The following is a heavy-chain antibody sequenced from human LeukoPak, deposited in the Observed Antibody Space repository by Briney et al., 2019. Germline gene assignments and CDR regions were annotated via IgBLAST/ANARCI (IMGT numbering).Heavy chain of an antibody. J-gene: IGHJ6*02. V-gene: IGHV1-46*01. Sequence: ASVKVSCKASGYTFTSYFMHWVRQAPGQGLEWMGIINPSGGSTSYAQKFQGRVTMTRDTSTSTVYMELSSLRSEDTAVYYCARDPYYYDSSGYYYYYGMDVWGQGTTVTVSS. CDR2: INPSGGST. D-gene: IGHD3-22*01. CDR3: ARDPYYYDSSGYYYYYGMDV. CDR1: GYTFTSYF.